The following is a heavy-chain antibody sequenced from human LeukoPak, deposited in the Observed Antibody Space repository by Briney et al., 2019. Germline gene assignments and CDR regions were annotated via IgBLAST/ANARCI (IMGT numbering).Heavy chain of an antibody. J-gene: IGHJ2*01. CDR2: IYYIGST. CDR1: GGSISSADYY. CDR3: ARSVEQWLAPDWYFDL. Sequence: PSETLSLTCTVSGGSISSADYYWGWIRQPPGKGLEWIGSIYYIGSTYYNPSLRSRVTISVDTSKNQFSLKLSSVTAADTAVYYCARSVEQWLAPDWYFDLWGRGTLVTVSS. V-gene: IGHV4-39*07. D-gene: IGHD6-19*01.